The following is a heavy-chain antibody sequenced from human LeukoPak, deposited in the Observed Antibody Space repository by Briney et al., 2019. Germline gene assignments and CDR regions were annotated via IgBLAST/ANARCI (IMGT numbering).Heavy chain of an antibody. D-gene: IGHD5-24*01. CDR1: GGSFSGYY. CDR2: INHSGST. CDR3: ARLRWLHNYYYYYYMDV. J-gene: IGHJ6*03. Sequence: NASETLSLTCAVYGGSFSGYYWSWIRQPPGKGLEWIGEINHSGSTNYNPSLKSRVTISVDTSKNQFSLKLSSVTAADTAVYYCARLRWLHNYYYYYYMDVWGKGTTVTISS. V-gene: IGHV4-34*01.